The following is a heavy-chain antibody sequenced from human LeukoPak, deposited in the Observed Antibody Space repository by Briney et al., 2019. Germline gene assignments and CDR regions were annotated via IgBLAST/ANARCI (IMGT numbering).Heavy chain of an antibody. Sequence: PGRSLRLSCAASGFTFSSYAMHWVRQAPGKGLEWVAVISYDGSNKYYADSVKGRFTISRDNSKNTLYLQMNSLRAEDTAVYYCARGGGYCSGGSCYFDYWGQGTLVTVSS. D-gene: IGHD2-15*01. CDR2: ISYDGSNK. CDR1: GFTFSSYA. J-gene: IGHJ4*02. V-gene: IGHV3-30-3*01. CDR3: ARGGGYCSGGSCYFDY.